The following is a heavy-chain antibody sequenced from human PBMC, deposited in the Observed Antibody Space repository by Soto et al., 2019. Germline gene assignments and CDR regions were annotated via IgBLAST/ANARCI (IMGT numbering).Heavy chain of an antibody. CDR2: ISSSSSYI. V-gene: IGHV3-21*01. CDR1: GFTFSSYS. J-gene: IGHJ4*02. D-gene: IGHD3-22*01. CDR3: AVSEPVPDVPFYYYDSSGDNVDY. Sequence: GGSLRLSCAASGFTFSSYSMNWVRQAPGKGLEWVSSISSSSSYIYYADSVKGRFTISRDNAKNSLYLQMNSLRAEDTAVYYCAVSEPVPDVPFYYYDSSGDNVDYWGQGTLVTVSS.